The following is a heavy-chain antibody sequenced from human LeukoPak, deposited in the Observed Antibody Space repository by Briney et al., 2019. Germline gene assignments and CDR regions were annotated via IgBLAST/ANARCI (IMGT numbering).Heavy chain of an antibody. D-gene: IGHD3-10*01. CDR2: ISYDGSNK. Sequence: PGRSLRLSCAASGFTFSSYGMRWVRQAPGKGLEWVAVISYDGSNKYYADSVKGRFTISRDNSKNTLYLQMNSLRAEDTAVYYCAKGAPYGSGSYPDYWGQGTLVTVSS. J-gene: IGHJ4*02. V-gene: IGHV3-30*18. CDR3: AKGAPYGSGSYPDY. CDR1: GFTFSSYG.